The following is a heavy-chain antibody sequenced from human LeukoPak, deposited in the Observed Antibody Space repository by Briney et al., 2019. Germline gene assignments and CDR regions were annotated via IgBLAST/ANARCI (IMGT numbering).Heavy chain of an antibody. Sequence: GGSLRLSCASSGFTFSDYYMSWIRPAPGKGLGRVSHISGSSTYTNYADTVKGRYTISRDNANNSLYMQMNSLTAEDTAVFYCARVGSRGYYFDYWGQGTLVSVSS. CDR1: GFTFSDYY. CDR2: ISGSSTYT. V-gene: IGHV3-11*06. D-gene: IGHD1-26*01. J-gene: IGHJ4*02. CDR3: ARVGSRGYYFDY.